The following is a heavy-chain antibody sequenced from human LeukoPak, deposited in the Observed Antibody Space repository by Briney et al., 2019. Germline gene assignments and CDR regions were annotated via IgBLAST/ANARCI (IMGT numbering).Heavy chain of an antibody. CDR1: GGSISSHY. J-gene: IGHJ5*02. Sequence: SETLSLTCTVSGGSISSHYWSWIRQPPGNGLEWIGYIYYSGSTNYNPSLKSRITISVDTSKNQFSLKLSSVTAADTAVYYCARDAADDNWNYGIGNWFDPWGQGTLVTVSS. CDR3: ARDAADDNWNYGIGNWFDP. V-gene: IGHV4-59*11. D-gene: IGHD1-7*01. CDR2: IYYSGST.